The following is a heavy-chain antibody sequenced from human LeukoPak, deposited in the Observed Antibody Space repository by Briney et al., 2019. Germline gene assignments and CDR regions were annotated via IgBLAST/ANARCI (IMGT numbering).Heavy chain of an antibody. Sequence: PSDTLSLTCAVSGYSISSSNLWGWIRPPPGKGLEWIGYIYYSGSIYYNPSLKSRVTMSVDTSKNQFSLKLSSVSAVDTAVYYCASGYCSSTSCYLPDYWGQGTLVTVSS. CDR1: GYSISSSNL. J-gene: IGHJ4*02. V-gene: IGHV4-28*05. D-gene: IGHD2-2*03. CDR2: IYYSGSI. CDR3: ASGYCSSTSCYLPDY.